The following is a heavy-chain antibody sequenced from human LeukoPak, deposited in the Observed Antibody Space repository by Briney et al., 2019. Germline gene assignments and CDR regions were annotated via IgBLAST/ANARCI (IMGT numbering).Heavy chain of an antibody. CDR1: GFSFSSYW. J-gene: IGHJ4*02. Sequence: GGSLRLSCAAFGFSFSSYWMHWVRQTPGKGLVWVSRINSDGSSTTYADSVKGRFTMSRDNAKSTLYLQMSSLRAEDTAVYYCATSLGPLTDYWGQGTLVTVSS. CDR3: ATSLGPLTDY. D-gene: IGHD7-27*01. CDR2: INSDGSST. V-gene: IGHV3-74*01.